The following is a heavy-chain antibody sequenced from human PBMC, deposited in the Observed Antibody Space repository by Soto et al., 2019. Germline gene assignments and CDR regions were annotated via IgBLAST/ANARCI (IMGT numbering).Heavy chain of an antibody. CDR1: GFTFRAYS. CDR3: ARDLLEGYGHTRQPDY. D-gene: IGHD5-18*01. V-gene: IGHV3-21*06. J-gene: IGHJ4*02. Sequence: GGSLRLSCVASGFTFRAYSMSWVRQAPGQGLEWVSSITSSSTYIYYTRSVEGRFTISRDDAKNSLHLQMNSLRAEDTAVYYCARDLLEGYGHTRQPDYWGQGTLVTVSS. CDR2: ITSSSTYI.